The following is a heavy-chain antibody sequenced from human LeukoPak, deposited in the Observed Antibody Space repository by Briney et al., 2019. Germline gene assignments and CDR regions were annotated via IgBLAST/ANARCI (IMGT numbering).Heavy chain of an antibody. V-gene: IGHV1-69*05. CDR2: IIPIFGTA. CDR3: ATDYEGWFDP. J-gene: IGHJ5*02. Sequence: ASVKVSCKASEGTFSSYAISWVRQAPGQGLEWMGGIIPIFGTANYAQKFQGRVTITTDESTSTAYMELSSLRSEDTAVYYCATDYEGWFDPWGQGTLVTVSS. CDR1: EGTFSSYA. D-gene: IGHD3-16*01.